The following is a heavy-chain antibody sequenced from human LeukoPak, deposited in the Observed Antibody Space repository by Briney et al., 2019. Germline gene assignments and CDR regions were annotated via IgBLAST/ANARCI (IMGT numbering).Heavy chain of an antibody. CDR1: GFTFSTYW. V-gene: IGHV3-7*01. CDR3: ARKGLGDV. Sequence: KPGGSLRLSCAASGFTFSTYWMSWVRQAPGKGLEWVANIKQDGSVKYYVASVKGRFTISRDNAKNSVFLQMNSLSAEDTVVYYCARKGLGDVWGQGTTVTVSS. D-gene: IGHD6-19*01. J-gene: IGHJ6*02. CDR2: IKQDGSVK.